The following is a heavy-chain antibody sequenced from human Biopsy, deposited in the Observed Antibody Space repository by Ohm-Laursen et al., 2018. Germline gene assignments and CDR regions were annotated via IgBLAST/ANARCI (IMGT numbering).Heavy chain of an antibody. CDR2: ISYTGYT. D-gene: IGHD4-23*01. CDR1: GGSISNNNYY. CDR3: ARGSNDFGGLYFPR. V-gene: IGHV4-61*03. J-gene: IGHJ4*02. Sequence: GTLSLTWPVSGGSISNNNYYWSWIRQPPGKGLEWIGHISYTGYTSYNASLKSRVTISVDTSRNHFSLRLSSLTAADTAVYYCARGSNDFGGLYFPRWGQGTLLTVSS.